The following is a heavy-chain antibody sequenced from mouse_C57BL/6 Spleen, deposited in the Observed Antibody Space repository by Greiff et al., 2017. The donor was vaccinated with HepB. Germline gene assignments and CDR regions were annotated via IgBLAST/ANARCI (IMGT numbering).Heavy chain of an antibody. Sequence: VQLQQPGAELVRPGSSVKLSCKASGYTFTSYWMHWVKQRPIQGLEWIGNIDPSDSETHYNQKFKDKATLTVDKSSSTAYMQISSLTSEDSAVYYCARDGYGRYVWYFDVWGTGTTVTVSS. CDR3: ARDGYGRYVWYFDV. V-gene: IGHV1-52*01. CDR1: GYTFTSYW. J-gene: IGHJ1*03. CDR2: IDPSDSET. D-gene: IGHD2-3*01.